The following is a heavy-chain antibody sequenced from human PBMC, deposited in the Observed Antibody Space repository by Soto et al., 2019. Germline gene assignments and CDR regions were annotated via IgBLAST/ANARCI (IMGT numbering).Heavy chain of an antibody. CDR1: GYSISSNYY. CDR2: IYHSGST. V-gene: IGHV4-38-2*01. Sequence: PSETLSLTCAVSGYSISSNYYWGWIRQPPGKGLEWIGSIYHSGSTYYNPSLKSRVTISVDTSKNQFSLKLSSVTAADTAVYYCETKVITQPFDYWGQGTLVTVSS. J-gene: IGHJ4*02. CDR3: ETKVITQPFDY. D-gene: IGHD3-22*01.